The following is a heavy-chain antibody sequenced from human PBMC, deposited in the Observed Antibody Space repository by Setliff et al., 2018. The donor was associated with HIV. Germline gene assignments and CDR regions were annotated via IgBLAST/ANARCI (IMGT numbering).Heavy chain of an antibody. CDR1: GFTFGDYA. J-gene: IGHJ4*02. Sequence: GGSLRLSCTASGFTFGDYAMNWVRQAPGKGLEWVSSISSSSSYIYYADSVKGRFTISRDNAKNSLSLQVNSLRAEDTAVYYCARSIIRPYSSGWPWYFDYWGQGTLVTVSS. CDR3: ARSIIRPYSSGWPWYFDY. D-gene: IGHD6-19*01. V-gene: IGHV3-21*01. CDR2: ISSSSSYI.